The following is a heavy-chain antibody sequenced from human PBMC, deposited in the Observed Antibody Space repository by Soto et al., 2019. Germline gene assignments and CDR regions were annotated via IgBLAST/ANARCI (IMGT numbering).Heavy chain of an antibody. Sequence: QVQLVESGGGVVQPGRSLTLPCAASGFTFSRFSMHWVRQAPGKGLAWVAVISYDGSNTHYAESVKGRFNISRDDSKNTVYLQMNNLRGEDSAVYYCARDHGMFLSYYYYGMDVWGQGTTVTVSS. CDR1: GFTFSRFS. CDR2: ISYDGSNT. CDR3: ARDHGMFLSYYYYGMDV. J-gene: IGHJ6*02. V-gene: IGHV3-30-3*01. D-gene: IGHD3-10*02.